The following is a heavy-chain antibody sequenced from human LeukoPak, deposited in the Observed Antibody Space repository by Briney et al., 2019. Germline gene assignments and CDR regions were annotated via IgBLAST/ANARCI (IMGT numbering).Heavy chain of an antibody. CDR1: GYSISSGYY. Sequence: SETLSLTCTVSGYSISSGYYWGWIRQPPGKGLEWIGDVFHSGSTYYNPSLKSRVTISLDTSKNQFSLKLSSVTAADTAVYYCARGSSSWYSDNWFDPWGQGTLVTVSS. V-gene: IGHV4-38-2*02. D-gene: IGHD6-13*01. CDR3: ARGSSSWYSDNWFDP. J-gene: IGHJ5*02. CDR2: VFHSGST.